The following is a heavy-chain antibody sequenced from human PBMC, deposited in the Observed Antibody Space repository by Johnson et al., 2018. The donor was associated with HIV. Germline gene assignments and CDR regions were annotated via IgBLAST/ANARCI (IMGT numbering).Heavy chain of an antibody. CDR3: AKSGSYYDSSAYHDAFDI. CDR1: GFTFSSYA. D-gene: IGHD3-22*01. V-gene: IGHV3-33*06. CDR2: IWYDGNNK. J-gene: IGHJ3*02. Sequence: QVQLVESGGGLVQPGGSLILSCAASGFTFSSYAMHWVRQAPGKGLEWVAVIWYDGNNKYYADSVKGRFTVSRDNSKNTLYLQMNSLRAEDTAVYYCAKSGSYYDSSAYHDAFDIWGQGTMVTVSS.